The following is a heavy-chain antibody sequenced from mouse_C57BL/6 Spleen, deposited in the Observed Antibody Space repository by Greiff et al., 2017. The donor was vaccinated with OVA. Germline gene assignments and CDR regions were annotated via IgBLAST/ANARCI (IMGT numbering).Heavy chain of an antibody. D-gene: IGHD2-4*01. V-gene: IGHV1-61*01. J-gene: IGHJ2*01. CDR3: ARMGDYGPYYFDY. CDR2: IYPSDSET. Sequence: QVQLQQPGAELVRPGSSVKLSCKASGYTFTSYWMDWVKQRPGQGLEWIGNIYPSDSETHYNQKFKDKATLTVDKSSSTAYMQLSSLTAEDSAVYYGARMGDYGPYYFDYWGQGTTLTVSS. CDR1: GYTFTSYW.